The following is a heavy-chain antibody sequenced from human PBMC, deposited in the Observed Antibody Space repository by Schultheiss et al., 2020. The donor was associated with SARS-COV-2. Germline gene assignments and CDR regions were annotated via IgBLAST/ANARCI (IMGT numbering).Heavy chain of an antibody. Sequence: SVKVSCKASGGTFSSDEISWVRQAPGQGFEWMGGIIPIIGTANYAQKFQGRVTMTEDTSTDTAYMELSSLRSEDTAVYYCATVLGIPYNWFDPWGQGTLVTVSS. D-gene: IGHD2/OR15-2a*01. CDR1: GGTFSSDE. CDR3: ATVLGIPYNWFDP. CDR2: IIPIIGTA. V-gene: IGHV1-69*06. J-gene: IGHJ5*02.